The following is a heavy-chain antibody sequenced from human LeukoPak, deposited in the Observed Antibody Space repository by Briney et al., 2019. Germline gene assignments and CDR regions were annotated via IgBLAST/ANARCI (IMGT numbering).Heavy chain of an antibody. J-gene: IGHJ5*02. D-gene: IGHD6-13*01. CDR2: INHSGST. CDR3: AGGGYSSSWYSFAPKNWFDP. CDR1: GGSFSGYY. V-gene: IGHV4-34*01. Sequence: PSETLSLTCAVYGGSFSGYYWSWIRQPPGKGLEWIGEINHSGSTNYNPSLKSRVTISVDTSKNQFSLKLSSVTAADTAVYYCAGGGYSSSWYSFAPKNWFDPWGQGTLVTVSS.